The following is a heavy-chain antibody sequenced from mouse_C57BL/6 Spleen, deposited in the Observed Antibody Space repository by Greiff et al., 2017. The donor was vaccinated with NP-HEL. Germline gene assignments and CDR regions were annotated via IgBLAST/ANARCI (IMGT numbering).Heavy chain of an antibody. Sequence: EVQRVESGGGLVQPGGSMKLSCAASGFTFSDAWMDWVRQSPEKGLEWVAEIRNKANNHATYYAESVKGRFTISRDDSKSSVYLQMNSLRAEDTGIYYCTRGWFQAWFAYWGQGTLVTVSA. D-gene: IGHD2-3*01. V-gene: IGHV6-6*01. J-gene: IGHJ3*01. CDR1: GFTFSDAW. CDR2: IRNKANNHAT. CDR3: TRGWFQAWFAY.